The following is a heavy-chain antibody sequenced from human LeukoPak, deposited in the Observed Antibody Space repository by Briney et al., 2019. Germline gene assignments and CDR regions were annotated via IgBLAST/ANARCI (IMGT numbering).Heavy chain of an antibody. J-gene: IGHJ5*02. V-gene: IGHV1-3*01. CDR3: ARDIRHYYDSSENWFDP. Sequence: ASVKVSCKASGYTFTSYAMHWVRQAPGQRLEWMGWINAGNGNTKYSQKFQGRVTITRDTSASTAYMELCSLRSEDTAVYYCARDIRHYYDSSENWFDPWGQGTLVTVSS. CDR1: GYTFTSYA. CDR2: INAGNGNT. D-gene: IGHD3-22*01.